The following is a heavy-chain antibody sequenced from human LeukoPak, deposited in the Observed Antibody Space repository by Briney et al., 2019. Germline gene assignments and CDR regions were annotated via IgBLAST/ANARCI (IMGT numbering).Heavy chain of an antibody. J-gene: IGHJ5*02. V-gene: IGHV4-30-4*01. CDR1: DGSISSGDYY. CDR3: ARGGDYGDYSNWFDP. CDR2: IYYSGST. Sequence: SETLSLTCTVSDGSISSGDYYWSWIRQPPGKGLEWIGYIYYSGSTYYNPSLKSRVTISVDTSKNQFSLKLSSVTAADTAVYYCARGGDYGDYSNWFDPWGQGTLVTVSS. D-gene: IGHD4-17*01.